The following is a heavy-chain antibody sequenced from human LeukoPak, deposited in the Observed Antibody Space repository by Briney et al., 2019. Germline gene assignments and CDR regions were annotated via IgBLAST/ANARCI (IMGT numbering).Heavy chain of an antibody. V-gene: IGHV4-38-2*01. CDR2: IYHSGST. CDR1: GYSISSGYY. J-gene: IGHJ5*02. D-gene: IGHD6-13*01. Sequence: PSETLSLTCPVSGYSISSGYYWGWIRQPPGKGLEWIGSIYHSGSTYYNPSLKSRVTISVDTSKNQFSLKLSSVTAADTAVYYCARYSSSWSWGQGTLVTVSS. CDR3: ARYSSSWS.